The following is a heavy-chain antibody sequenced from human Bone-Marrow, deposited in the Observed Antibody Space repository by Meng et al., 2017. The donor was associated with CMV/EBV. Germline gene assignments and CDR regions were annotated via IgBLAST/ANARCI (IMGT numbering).Heavy chain of an antibody. Sequence: GESLKISCAASGFTFDDYAMHWVRQAPGKGLEWVGRIRSKANSYATAYAASVKGRFTISRDDSKNTAYLQMNSLKTEDTAVYYCTRDYDLEGPYYYYGMDVWGQGTTVTVSS. CDR2: IRSKANSYAT. D-gene: IGHD3-3*01. CDR3: TRDYDLEGPYYYYGMDV. V-gene: IGHV3-73*01. J-gene: IGHJ6*02. CDR1: GFTFDDYA.